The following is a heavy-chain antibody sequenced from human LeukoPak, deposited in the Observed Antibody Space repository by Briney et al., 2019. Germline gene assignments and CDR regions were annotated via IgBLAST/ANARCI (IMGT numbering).Heavy chain of an antibody. CDR2: IYYSGST. D-gene: IGHD4-23*01. CDR3: ARIRAYYGGNSPFDY. CDR1: GGSISSYY. V-gene: IGHV4-59*12. Sequence: KTSETLSLTCTVSGGSISSYYWSWIRQPPGKGLEWIGYIYYSGSTNYNPSLKSRVTISVDTSKNQFSLKLSSVTAADTAVYYCARIRAYYGGNSPFDYWGQGTLVTVSS. J-gene: IGHJ4*02.